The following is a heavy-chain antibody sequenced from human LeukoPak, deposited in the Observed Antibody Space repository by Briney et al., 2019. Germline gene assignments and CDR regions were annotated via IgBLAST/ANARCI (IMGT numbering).Heavy chain of an antibody. CDR3: ASSLAIWGNYFDY. CDR1: GGSISSYY. CDR2: IYYSGST. Sequence: PSETLSLTCTVSGGSISSYYWSWIRQPPGKGLELIGYIYYSGSTNYNPSLKSRVTISVDTSKNQFSLKLSSVTAADTAVYYCASSLAIWGNYFDYWGQGTLVTVSS. V-gene: IGHV4-59*01. D-gene: IGHD3-16*01. J-gene: IGHJ4*02.